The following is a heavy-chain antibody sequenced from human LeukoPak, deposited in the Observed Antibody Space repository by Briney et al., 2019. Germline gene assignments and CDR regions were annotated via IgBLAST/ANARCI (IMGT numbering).Heavy chain of an antibody. CDR1: SGSISSTSSY. CDR3: ARRLTMIVVLTNWFDP. CDR2: IYYTGTT. D-gene: IGHD3-22*01. Sequence: PSETLSLTCTVSSGSISSTSSYWGWIRQPPGKGLECIGNIYYTGTTYYNPSLKSRVTISVDTSKNQFSLKLSSVTAADTAVYYCARRLTMIVVLTNWFDPWGQGTLVTVSS. J-gene: IGHJ5*02. V-gene: IGHV4-39*07.